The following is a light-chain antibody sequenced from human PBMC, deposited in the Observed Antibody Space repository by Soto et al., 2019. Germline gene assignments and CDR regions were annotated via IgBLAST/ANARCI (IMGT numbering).Light chain of an antibody. V-gene: IGLV2-14*01. CDR1: SSDIGDYDY. CDR3: SSYTRSSSLV. Sequence: QSVLTQPASVSGSPGQSITISCTGTSSDIGDYDYVSWYQQHPGKAPKLMIYEVSNRPSGISNRFSGSKSGNTASLTISGLQPEDEADYYCSSYTRSSSLVFGGGTKLTV. CDR2: EVS. J-gene: IGLJ2*01.